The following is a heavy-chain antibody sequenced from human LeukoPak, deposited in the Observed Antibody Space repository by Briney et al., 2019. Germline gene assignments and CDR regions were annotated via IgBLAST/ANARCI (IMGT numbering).Heavy chain of an antibody. CDR3: AKNDQYCSSTSCYGSSWADY. Sequence: PGGSLRLSRAASGFTFSSYGMHWVRQAPGKGLEWVAFIRYDGSNKYYADSVKGRFTISRDNSKNTLYLQMNSLRAEDTAVYYCAKNDQYCSSTSCYGSSWADYWGQGTLVTVSS. CDR1: GFTFSSYG. V-gene: IGHV3-30*02. J-gene: IGHJ4*02. CDR2: IRYDGSNK. D-gene: IGHD2-2*01.